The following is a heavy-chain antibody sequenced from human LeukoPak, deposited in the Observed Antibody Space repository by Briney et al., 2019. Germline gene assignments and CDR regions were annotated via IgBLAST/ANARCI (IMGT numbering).Heavy chain of an antibody. CDR2: ISRSGTTI. V-gene: IGHV3-48*03. D-gene: IGHD6-19*01. Sequence: PGGSLRLSCASSGFTFSSYEMNWVRQAPGKGLEWVSFISRSGTTIYYADSVKGRFTMSRDNAKNSLYLQVNSLRAEDTAVYYCARLRYSSGPLGFWGQGTLVTVSS. CDR1: GFTFSSYE. CDR3: ARLRYSSGPLGF. J-gene: IGHJ4*02.